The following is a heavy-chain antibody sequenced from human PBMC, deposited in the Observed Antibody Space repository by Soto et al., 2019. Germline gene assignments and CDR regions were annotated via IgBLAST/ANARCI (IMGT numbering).Heavy chain of an antibody. CDR2: IYDYGST. CDR3: ARVRTSLDLYYYYMDV. CDR1: NGSITDYS. D-gene: IGHD2-2*01. Sequence: QVQLQESGPGLVKPSETLSLTCTVSNGSITDYSWTWIRQPPGKPMELIGYIYDYGSTYYNPSLESRVAFSVDTSKNQFSLKVRSVTAADTAVYYCARVRTSLDLYYYYMDVWGTGTTVTVSS. V-gene: IGHV4-59*08. J-gene: IGHJ6*03.